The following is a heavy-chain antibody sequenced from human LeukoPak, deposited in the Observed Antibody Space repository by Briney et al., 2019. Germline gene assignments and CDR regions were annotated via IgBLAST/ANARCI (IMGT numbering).Heavy chain of an antibody. Sequence: PSETLSLTCAVYGGSFSGYYWSWIRQPSGKGLEWIGEINHSGSTNYNPSLKSRVTISVDTSKNQFSLKLSSVTAADTAVYYCARDVGATPGYFDYWGQGTLVTVSS. J-gene: IGHJ4*02. V-gene: IGHV4-34*01. CDR2: INHSGST. CDR1: GGSFSGYY. D-gene: IGHD1-26*01. CDR3: ARDVGATPGYFDY.